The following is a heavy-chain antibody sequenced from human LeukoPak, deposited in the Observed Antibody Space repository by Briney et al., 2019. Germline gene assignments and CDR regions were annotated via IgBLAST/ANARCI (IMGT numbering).Heavy chain of an antibody. CDR2: IWYDGSNK. Sequence: GGSLRLSCAASGFTFSSYGMHWVRQAPGKGLEGVAVIWYDGSNKYYADSVKGRFTISRDNSKNTLYLQMNSLRAEDTAVYYCARDQGYGDHDGYWGQGTLVTVSS. J-gene: IGHJ4*02. V-gene: IGHV3-33*01. CDR1: GFTFSSYG. CDR3: ARDQGYGDHDGY. D-gene: IGHD4-17*01.